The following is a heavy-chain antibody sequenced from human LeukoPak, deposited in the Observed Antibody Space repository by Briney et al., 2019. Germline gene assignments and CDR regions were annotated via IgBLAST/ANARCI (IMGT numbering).Heavy chain of an antibody. CDR1: GFTFSSHW. Sequence: GGSLRLSCAASGFTFSSHWMSWVRQAPGKGLEWVANIKKDGSEKYYVDAVKGRFTISRDNAKNSLYLQMNSLRAEDTAVYYCAELGITMIGGVWGKGTTVTISS. CDR2: IKKDGSEK. J-gene: IGHJ6*04. V-gene: IGHV3-7*01. D-gene: IGHD3-10*02. CDR3: AELGITMIGGV.